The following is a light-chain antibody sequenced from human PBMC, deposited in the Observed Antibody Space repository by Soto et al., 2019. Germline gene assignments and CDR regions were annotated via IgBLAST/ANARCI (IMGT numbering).Light chain of an antibody. CDR1: SSDVGSYNL. J-gene: IGLJ2*01. V-gene: IGLV2-8*01. Sequence: QSALTQPPSASGSPEQSVTISCTGTSSDVGSYNLVSWHQQHPGKAPKVMIYGVSQRPSGVPDRFSGSKSGNTASLTVSGLQAEDEADYYCSSYAGSSVVFGAGTQLTVL. CDR3: SSYAGSSVV. CDR2: GVS.